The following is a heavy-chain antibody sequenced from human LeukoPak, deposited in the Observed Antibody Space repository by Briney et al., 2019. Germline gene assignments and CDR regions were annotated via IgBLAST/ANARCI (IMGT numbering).Heavy chain of an antibody. CDR2: IYSCGST. D-gene: IGHD4-11*01. Sequence: GGSLRLSCAASGFTVSSNYMSWVRQATGKGLEWVSVIYSCGSTYYADSVKGRFTISRDNSKNTLYLQMNSVRAADTAVYYCAKPEELYSNYGFDYWGQGTLVTVSS. CDR3: AKPEELYSNYGFDY. J-gene: IGHJ4*02. V-gene: IGHV3-66*03. CDR1: GFTVSSNY.